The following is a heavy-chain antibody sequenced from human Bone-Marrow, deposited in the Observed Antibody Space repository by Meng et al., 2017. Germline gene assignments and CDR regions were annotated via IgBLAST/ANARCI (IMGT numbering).Heavy chain of an antibody. Sequence: QVQVQQGGVGLLKPSETLSLTCAVYGGSFSGYYWSWIRQPPGKGLEWIGEINHSGSTNYNPSLKSRVTISVDTSKNQFSLKLSSVTAADTAVYYCARVGVVVITPNWFDPWGQGTLVTVSS. CDR2: INHSGST. D-gene: IGHD3-22*01. J-gene: IGHJ5*02. V-gene: IGHV4-34*01. CDR3: ARVGVVVITPNWFDP. CDR1: GGSFSGYY.